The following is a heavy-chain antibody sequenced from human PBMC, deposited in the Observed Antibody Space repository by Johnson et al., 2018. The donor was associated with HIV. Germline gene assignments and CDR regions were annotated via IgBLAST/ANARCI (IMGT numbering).Heavy chain of an antibody. Sequence: QVQLVESGGGVVQPGGPLRLSCAASGFIFRTNGMHWVRQAPGKGLEWVSFIQYDGSDKSYADSVEGRFTISRDNSKNTLYLQMNNLRTEDTGLYYCAKVQQLGPGGTFDIWGQGTMVTVSS. J-gene: IGHJ3*02. CDR2: IQYDGSDK. D-gene: IGHD6-13*01. CDR1: GFIFRTNG. CDR3: AKVQQLGPGGTFDI. V-gene: IGHV3-30*02.